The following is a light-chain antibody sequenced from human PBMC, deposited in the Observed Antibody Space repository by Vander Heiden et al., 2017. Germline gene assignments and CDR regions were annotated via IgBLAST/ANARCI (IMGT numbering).Light chain of an antibody. Sequence: AIRITQSPSSLSASTGDRVTITCRASQGISSYLAWYQQKPGKAPKLLIYAASTLQSGVPSRFSGSGSGTDFTLTISCLQSEDFATYYCQQYYSDPPLTFGGGTKVEIK. V-gene: IGKV1-8*01. J-gene: IGKJ4*01. CDR3: QQYYSDPPLT. CDR1: QGISSY. CDR2: AAS.